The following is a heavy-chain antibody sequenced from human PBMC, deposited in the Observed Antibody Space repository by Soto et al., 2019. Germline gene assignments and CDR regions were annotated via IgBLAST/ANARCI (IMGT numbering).Heavy chain of an antibody. D-gene: IGHD3-10*01. Sequence: PGGSLRLSCAASGFRFSNYAMNWVRQAPGRGLEWVSAISNSFSDGNTHYADSVKGRLTISRHNDKNTVFLEMNGLRAEDTAVYYCAKSGYGSGSSTKFDYWGQGTLVTVSS. CDR1: GFRFSNYA. CDR3: AKSGYGSGSSTKFDY. J-gene: IGHJ4*02. V-gene: IGHV3-23*01. CDR2: ISNSFSDGNT.